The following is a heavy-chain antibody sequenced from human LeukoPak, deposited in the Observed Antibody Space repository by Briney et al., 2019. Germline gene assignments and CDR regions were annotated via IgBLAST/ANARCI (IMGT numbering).Heavy chain of an antibody. J-gene: IGHJ4*02. D-gene: IGHD3-3*01. V-gene: IGHV3-33*06. CDR2: IWYDGSNK. Sequence: GGSLRLSCAASGFTFSSYGMHWVRQAPGKGLEWVAVIWYDGSNKYYADSVKGRFTISRDNSKNTLYLQMNSLRAEDTAVYSCAKDPRYVLRSLAWVYYFDCWGQGTLVTVSS. CDR3: AKDPRYVLRSLAWVYYFDC. CDR1: GFTFSSYG.